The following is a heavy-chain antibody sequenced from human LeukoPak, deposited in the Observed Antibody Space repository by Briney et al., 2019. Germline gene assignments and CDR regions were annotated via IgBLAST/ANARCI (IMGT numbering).Heavy chain of an antibody. CDR3: TTDGNRRFDY. V-gene: IGHV3-15*01. CDR2: IKSKTDGGIT. J-gene: IGHJ4*02. D-gene: IGHD1-14*01. Sequence: GGSLRLSCAASGFTFSSYAMSWVRQAPGKGLEWVGRIKSKTDGGITDYAAPVKGRFTISRDDSKNTLYLQMNSLKTEDTAVYYCTTDGNRRFDYWGQGTLVTVSS. CDR1: GFTFSSYA.